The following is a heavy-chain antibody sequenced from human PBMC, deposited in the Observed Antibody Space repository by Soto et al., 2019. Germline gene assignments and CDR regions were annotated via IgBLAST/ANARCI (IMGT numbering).Heavy chain of an antibody. CDR2: INHSGST. D-gene: IGHD6-6*01. CDR1: GGSFSGYY. CDR3: ARSGSSSPFDY. J-gene: IGHJ4*02. V-gene: IGHV4-34*01. Sequence: ETLSLTCAVYGGSFSGYYWSWIRQPPGKGLEWIGEINHSGSTNYNPSLKSRVTISVDTSKNQFSLKLSSVTAADTAVYYCARSGSSSPFDYWGQGTLVTVSS.